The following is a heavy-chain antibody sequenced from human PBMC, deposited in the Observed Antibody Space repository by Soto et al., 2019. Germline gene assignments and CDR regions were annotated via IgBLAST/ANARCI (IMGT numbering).Heavy chain of an antibody. V-gene: IGHV1-69*06. CDR2: IIPIFGTA. D-gene: IGHD3-9*01. CDR3: AGVLRYFDWFTQMAFHY. Sequence: SVKVSCKASGGTFSSYAISWVRQAPGQGLEWMGGIIPIFGTANYAQKFQGRVTITADKSTSTAYMELSSLRSEDTAVYYCAGVLRYFDWFTQMAFHYWGQGTLVTVSS. CDR1: GGTFSSYA. J-gene: IGHJ4*02.